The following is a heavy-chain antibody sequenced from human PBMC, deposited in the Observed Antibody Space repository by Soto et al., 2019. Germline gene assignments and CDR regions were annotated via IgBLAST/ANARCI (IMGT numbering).Heavy chain of an antibody. D-gene: IGHD4-17*01. CDR1: GGSISSGGYS. J-gene: IGHJ4*02. Sequence: QLQLQESGSGLVKPSQTLSLTCAVSGGSISSGGYSWSWIRQPPGKGLEWIGYIYHSGSTYYNPSLKCRVTISVDRSQNQFSLKLSSVTAADTAVYYWARATGGGHYGDYGEFDYWGQGTLVTVSS. CDR2: IYHSGST. V-gene: IGHV4-30-2*01. CDR3: ARATGGGHYGDYGEFDY.